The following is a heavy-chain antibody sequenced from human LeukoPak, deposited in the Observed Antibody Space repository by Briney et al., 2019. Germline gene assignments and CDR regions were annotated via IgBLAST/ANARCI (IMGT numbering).Heavy chain of an antibody. J-gene: IGHJ5*02. CDR3: ARGLGCSSTSCPPSWFDP. V-gene: IGHV1-69*01. CDR2: IIPIFGTA. D-gene: IGHD2-2*01. Sequence: SVKVSSKASGGTFSSYAISWVRQAPGQGLEWMGGIIPIFGTANYAQKFQGRVTITADESTSTAYMELSSLRSEDTAVYYCARGLGCSSTSCPPSWFDPWGQGTLVTVSS. CDR1: GGTFSSYA.